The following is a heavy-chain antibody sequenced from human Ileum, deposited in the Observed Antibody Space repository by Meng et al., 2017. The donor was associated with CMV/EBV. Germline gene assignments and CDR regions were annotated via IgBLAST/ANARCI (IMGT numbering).Heavy chain of an antibody. V-gene: IGHV4-39*07. Sequence: QRQESGPGLGKPAETLSPTCTASGAPISSGSHSWAWFRQPPGKRLEWIGSMYFSGIADYNPSLKSRVTISLHATQKQFSLRLTSVTAADSAVYFCARDLTNKWFYYWGQGTLVTVSS. CDR2: MYFSGIA. CDR1: GAPISSGSHS. CDR3: ARDLTNKWFYY. J-gene: IGHJ4*02. D-gene: IGHD1-26*01.